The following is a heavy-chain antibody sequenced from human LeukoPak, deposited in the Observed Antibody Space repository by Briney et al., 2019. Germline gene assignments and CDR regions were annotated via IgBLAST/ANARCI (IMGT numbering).Heavy chain of an antibody. Sequence: GGSLRLSCTTSGFTFGDYAMSWFRQAPGKGLEWVANIKQDGSEKYYAESVRGRFTISRDNAKNSLYLQMNSLRAEDTAVYYCSNGIYDNSYWGQGTLVTVSS. J-gene: IGHJ4*02. CDR2: IKQDGSEK. V-gene: IGHV3-7*01. D-gene: IGHD2/OR15-2a*01. CDR1: GFTFGDYA. CDR3: SNGIYDNSY.